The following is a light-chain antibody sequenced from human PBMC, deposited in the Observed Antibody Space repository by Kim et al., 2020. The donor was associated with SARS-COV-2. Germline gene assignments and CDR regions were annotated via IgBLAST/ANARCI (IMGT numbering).Light chain of an antibody. Sequence: SASTGDRVTITCRARQGSANYLAWYQQKPGTAPKLLIYAASTLQSGVPSRFSGSGSGTDFTLTISSLQSEDFATYYCQQYYGYPLTFGGGTKVEI. CDR3: QQYYGYPLT. CDR2: AAS. CDR1: QGSANY. J-gene: IGKJ4*01. V-gene: IGKV1-8*01.